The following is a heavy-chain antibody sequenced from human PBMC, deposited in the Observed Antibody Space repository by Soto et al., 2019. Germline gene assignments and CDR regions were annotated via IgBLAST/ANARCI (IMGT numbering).Heavy chain of an antibody. CDR3: ARDLRDHYSCSYYY. V-gene: IGHV4-61*01. CDR1: GGSVSSGSYY. CDR2: IYYSGST. D-gene: IGHD6-6*01. J-gene: IGHJ4*02. Sequence: LSLTCTVSGGSVSSGSYYWSWIRQPPGKGLEWIGYIYYSGSTNYNPSLKSRVTISVDTSKNQFSLKLSSVTAADTAVYYCARDLRDHYSCSYYYWGQGTLVTVSS.